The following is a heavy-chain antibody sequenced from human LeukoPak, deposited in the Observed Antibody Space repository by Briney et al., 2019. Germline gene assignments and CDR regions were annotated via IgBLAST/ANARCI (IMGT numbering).Heavy chain of an antibody. D-gene: IGHD1-1*01. J-gene: IGHJ4*02. Sequence: GGSLRLSCAASGFTFSSYAMSWVRQAPGKGLEWVSAISGSGGSTYYADSVKGRFTISRDNSKNTRYLQMNSLRAEDTAVYYCAKDLIPTGTLDYWGQGTLVAVSS. CDR2: ISGSGGST. CDR3: AKDLIPTGTLDY. V-gene: IGHV3-23*01. CDR1: GFTFSSYA.